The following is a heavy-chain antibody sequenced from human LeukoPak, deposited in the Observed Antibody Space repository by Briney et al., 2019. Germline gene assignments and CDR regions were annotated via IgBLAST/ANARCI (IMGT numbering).Heavy chain of an antibody. J-gene: IGHJ4*02. D-gene: IGHD2-2*01. CDR1: GFTFSTYA. V-gene: IGHV3-23*01. CDR3: AKGGSPSCYSSSGY. Sequence: GGSLRLSCAASGFTFSTYAMSWVRQAPGRGLEWVSAICGSDGSRYYADSVKGRFTISRDNSKNTLYLQMNSLRGEDTAVYYCAKGGSPSCYSSSGYWGQGTLVTVSS. CDR2: ICGSDGSR.